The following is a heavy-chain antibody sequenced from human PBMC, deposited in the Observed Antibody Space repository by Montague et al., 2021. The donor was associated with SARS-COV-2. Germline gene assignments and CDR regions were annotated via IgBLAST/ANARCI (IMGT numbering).Heavy chain of an antibody. CDR2: IYYSGST. Sequence: ETLSLTCTVSGGSISSYYWSWIRQPPGKGLEWIGYIYYSGSTNYNPSLKSRATISVDTSKNQFSLKLSSVTAADTAVYYCARDSRTDFDWLFPDSGSYYYYMDVWGKGTTVTVSS. V-gene: IGHV4-59*01. J-gene: IGHJ6*03. CDR3: ARDSRTDFDWLFPDSGSYYYYMDV. D-gene: IGHD3-9*01. CDR1: GGSISSYY.